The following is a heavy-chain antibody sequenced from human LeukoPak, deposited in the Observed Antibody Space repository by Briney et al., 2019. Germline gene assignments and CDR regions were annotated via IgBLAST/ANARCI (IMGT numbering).Heavy chain of an antibody. CDR2: ISYDGSNK. J-gene: IGHJ4*02. CDR1: GFTFSTYG. D-gene: IGHD6-13*01. CDR3: AKDYSSSSDYFDF. V-gene: IGHV3-30*18. Sequence: GGSLRLSCAASGFTFSTYGMHWVRQAPGKGLEWVAFISYDGSNKYYADSVKGRFTISRDNSKNTLYLGMNSLRPEDTALYCCAKDYSSSSDYFDFWDQGTLVTVSS.